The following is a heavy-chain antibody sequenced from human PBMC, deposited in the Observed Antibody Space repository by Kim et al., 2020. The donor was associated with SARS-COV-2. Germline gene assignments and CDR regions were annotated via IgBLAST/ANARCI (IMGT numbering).Heavy chain of an antibody. J-gene: IGHJ4*02. D-gene: IGHD6-19*01. CDR1: GFTFRNYR. Sequence: GGSLRLSCAASGFTFRNYRMHWVRQAPGKGLEWVAVISEDGSERYYPDSVRGRFTISRDNSKNTLDLHMNDLRVEDTAMYYCAKIAVTGTGGPFDSWGQGTLVIVSS. V-gene: IGHV3-30-3*01. CDR2: ISEDGSER. CDR3: AKIAVTGTGGPFDS.